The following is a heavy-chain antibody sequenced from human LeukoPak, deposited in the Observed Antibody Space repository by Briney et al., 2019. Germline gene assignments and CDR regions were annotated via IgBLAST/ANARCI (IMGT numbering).Heavy chain of an antibody. J-gene: IGHJ4*02. CDR1: RFTFSSYE. D-gene: IGHD2-15*01. V-gene: IGHV3-48*03. CDR2: ISSSGSTI. Sequence: GGSLRLSCAASRFTFSSYEMNWVRQAPGKGLEWVSYISSSGSTIYYADSVKGRFTISRDNAKNSLYLQMNSLRAEDTAVYYCARDCSGGRCYSGTRDYWGQGTLVTVSS. CDR3: ARDCSGGRCYSGTRDY.